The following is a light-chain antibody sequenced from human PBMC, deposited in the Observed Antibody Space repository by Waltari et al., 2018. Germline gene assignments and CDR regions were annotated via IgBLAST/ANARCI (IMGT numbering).Light chain of an antibody. CDR2: RAS. CDR3: QQFNTYPPLT. CDR1: QGINNH. V-gene: IGKV1-9*01. Sequence: HLTQSPPLLSASVGDRVTITCRASQGINNHLAWYQQRPVKAPKLLIYRASTLHSGVPSRFSGSGSGTEFTLRISSLQPEDFATYYCQQFNTYPPLTFVGGTKVEIK. J-gene: IGKJ4*01.